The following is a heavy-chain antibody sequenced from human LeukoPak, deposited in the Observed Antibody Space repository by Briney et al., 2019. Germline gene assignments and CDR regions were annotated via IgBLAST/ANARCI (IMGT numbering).Heavy chain of an antibody. CDR2: IYSGGST. J-gene: IGHJ4*02. V-gene: IGHV3-66*01. Sequence: PGGSLRLSCAASGVTLSSNYMSSVRQAPGKGLEWVSGIYSGGSTYYADSLKGRVTISRDNSRNTLYLQMSGLRAADTAVYYCASRWYYFDFWGQGTLVTVSS. D-gene: IGHD2-15*01. CDR1: GVTLSSNY. CDR3: ASRWYYFDF.